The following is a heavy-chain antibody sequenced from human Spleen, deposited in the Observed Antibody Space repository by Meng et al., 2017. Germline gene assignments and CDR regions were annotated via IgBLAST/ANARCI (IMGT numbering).Heavy chain of an antibody. V-gene: IGHV3-7*01. CDR3: ARPSHTDYFDY. Sequence: GESLKISCAASGFTFSSYWMSWVRQAPGKGLEWVANIKQDGSEKYYVDSVKGRFTISRDNAKNSLYLQMNSLRAEDTAVYYCARPSHTDYFDYWGQGTLVTVSS. CDR2: IKQDGSEK. J-gene: IGHJ4*02. D-gene: IGHD5-18*01. CDR1: GFTFSSYW.